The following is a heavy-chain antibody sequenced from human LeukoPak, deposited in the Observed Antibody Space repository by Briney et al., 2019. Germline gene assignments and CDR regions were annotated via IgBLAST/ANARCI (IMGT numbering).Heavy chain of an antibody. D-gene: IGHD1-26*01. CDR3: AKEIGGSWGGDRDY. V-gene: IGHV3-30*18. J-gene: IGHJ4*02. Sequence: PGGSLRLSCAASGFTFSSYGMHWVRQAPGKGLEWVAVISYDGSNKYYADSVKGRFTISRDNSKNTLYLQMNSLRAEDTAVYYSAKEIGGSWGGDRDYWGQGTLVTVAS. CDR1: GFTFSSYG. CDR2: ISYDGSNK.